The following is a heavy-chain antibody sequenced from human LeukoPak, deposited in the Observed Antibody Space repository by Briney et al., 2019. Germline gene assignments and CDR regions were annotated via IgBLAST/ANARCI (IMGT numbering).Heavy chain of an antibody. CDR3: ATHDCSSTSCFSY. CDR2: INWNGGST. Sequence: PGGSLRLSCAASGFTFDDYGMSWVRQAPGKGLEWVSDINWNGGSTGYADSVKGRFTISRDNAKNSLYLQMNSLRAEDTALYYCATHDCSSTSCFSYWGQGTLVTVSS. V-gene: IGHV3-20*04. CDR1: GFTFDDYG. D-gene: IGHD2-2*01. J-gene: IGHJ4*02.